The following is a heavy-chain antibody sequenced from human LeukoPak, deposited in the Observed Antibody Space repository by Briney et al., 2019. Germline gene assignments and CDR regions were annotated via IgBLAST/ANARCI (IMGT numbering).Heavy chain of an antibody. V-gene: IGHV3-21*01. Sequence: GGSLRLSCAASGFTFSSYSMNWVRQAPGKGLEWVSSISSSSSYIYYADSVKGRFTISRDNAKNSLYLQMNSLRVEDTAVYYCARDDGYNLGFDYWGQGTLVTVSS. J-gene: IGHJ4*02. CDR1: GFTFSSYS. D-gene: IGHD5-24*01. CDR3: ARDDGYNLGFDY. CDR2: ISSSSSYI.